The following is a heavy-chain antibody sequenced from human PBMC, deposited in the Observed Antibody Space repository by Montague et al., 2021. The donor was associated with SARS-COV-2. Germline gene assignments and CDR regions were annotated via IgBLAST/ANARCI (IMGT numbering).Heavy chain of an antibody. CDR2: IYHYGNT. Sequence: SETLSLTCNVSGDSITNTRYFWAWIRQPPGKALEWIGSIYHYGNTYYNSALERRALMSIDTSKNQFSLWLTSVIASDTAVYYCAVEVKSFFDNWGQGFLVSVSS. V-gene: IGHV4-39*01. CDR3: AVEVKSFFDN. CDR1: GDSITNTRYF. J-gene: IGHJ4*02. D-gene: IGHD3-22*01.